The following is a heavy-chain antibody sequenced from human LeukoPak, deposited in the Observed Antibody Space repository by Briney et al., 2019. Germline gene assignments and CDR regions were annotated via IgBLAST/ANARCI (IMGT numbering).Heavy chain of an antibody. D-gene: IGHD2-15*01. Sequence: PSETLSLTCTVSGGSISSYYWSWIRQPPGKGLEWIGYIYYSGSTNYNPSLKSRVTISVDTSKNQFPLKLSSVTAADTAVYYCARAYCSGGSCLRVTSSWFDPWGQGTLVTVSS. J-gene: IGHJ5*02. CDR2: IYYSGST. CDR1: GGSISSYY. V-gene: IGHV4-59*01. CDR3: ARAYCSGGSCLRVTSSWFDP.